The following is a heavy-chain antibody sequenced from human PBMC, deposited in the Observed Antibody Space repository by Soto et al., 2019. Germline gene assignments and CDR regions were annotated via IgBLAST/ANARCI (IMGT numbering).Heavy chain of an antibody. Sequence: GASVKVSCKASGYTFTNYYMHWVRQAPGQGLEWMGMINPTGGSTTYAQKFQGRVSMTRDTSTNTVYMELSGLRSEDTAVYYCARAYTNSCPGPWGQGTLVTVSS. CDR3: ARAYTNSCPGP. D-gene: IGHD6-6*01. CDR1: GYTFTNYY. V-gene: IGHV1-46*01. CDR2: INPTGGST. J-gene: IGHJ5*02.